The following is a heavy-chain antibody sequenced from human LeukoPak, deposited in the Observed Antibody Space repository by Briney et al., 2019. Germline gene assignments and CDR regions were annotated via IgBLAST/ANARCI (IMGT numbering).Heavy chain of an antibody. CDR2: IYYSGST. V-gene: IGHV4-59*01. Sequence: PSETLSLTCTVSGGSISSYYWSWIRQPPGKGLEWIGYIYYSGSTNYNPSLKSRVTISVDTSKNQFSLKLSSVTAADTAVYYCARQQVFGVVTNWAVAFDIWAKGQWSPSLQ. CDR3: ARQQVFGVVTNWAVAFDI. D-gene: IGHD3-3*01. CDR1: GGSISSYY. J-gene: IGHJ3*02.